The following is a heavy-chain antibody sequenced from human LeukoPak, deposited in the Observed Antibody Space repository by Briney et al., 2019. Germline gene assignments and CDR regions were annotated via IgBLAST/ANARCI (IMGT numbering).Heavy chain of an antibody. CDR1: GGSISSYY. Sequence: SETLSLTCTVSGGSISSYYWSWIRQPPGKGLEWIGYIYYSGSTNYNPSLKSRVTISVDTSKNQFSLELSSVTAADTAVYYCARNVGWYSHDSWGQGTLVTVSS. CDR2: IYYSGST. V-gene: IGHV4-59*08. CDR3: ARNVGWYSHDS. J-gene: IGHJ4*02. D-gene: IGHD6-19*01.